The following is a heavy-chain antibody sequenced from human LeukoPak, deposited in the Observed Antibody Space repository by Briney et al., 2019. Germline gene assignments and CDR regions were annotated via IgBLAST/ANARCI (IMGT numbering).Heavy chain of an antibody. CDR1: GYTLTGYY. Sequence: ASVKVSCKASGYTLTGYYMHWVRQAPGQGLEWVGWINPNSGGTNYAQKFQGRVTMTRDTSISTAYMELSRLRSDDTAVYYCARGRYCSGGSCYSGWFDPWGQGTLVTVSS. CDR2: INPNSGGT. J-gene: IGHJ5*02. V-gene: IGHV1-2*02. CDR3: ARGRYCSGGSCYSGWFDP. D-gene: IGHD2-15*01.